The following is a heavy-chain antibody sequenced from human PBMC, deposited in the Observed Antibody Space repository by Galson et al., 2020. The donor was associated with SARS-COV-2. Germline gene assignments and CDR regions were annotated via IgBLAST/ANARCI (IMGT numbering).Heavy chain of an antibody. J-gene: IGHJ3*01. CDR1: GFSLDTNGVS. CDR3: THNKRACPADGFDV. V-gene: IGHV2-5*02. Sequence: PTLVKPTQTLPLTCDFSGFSLDTNGVSMAWIRQPPGKALEWLPLIYWDNDQRYTESLKNRLTVTKATFKNQIFLTMTNVDPADTATYYFTHNKRACPADGFDVWGPGTMVTVSS. CDR2: IYWDNDQ.